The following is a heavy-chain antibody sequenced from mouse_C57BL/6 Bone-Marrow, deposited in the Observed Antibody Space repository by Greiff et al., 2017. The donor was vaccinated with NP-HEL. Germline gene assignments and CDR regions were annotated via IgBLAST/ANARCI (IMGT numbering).Heavy chain of an antibody. Sequence: QVQLKQPGTELVKPGASVKLSCKASGYTFTSYWMHWVKQRPGQGLEWIGNINPSNGGTNYNEKFKSKATLTVDKSSSTAYMQLSSLPSEDSAVYYCARGGYYGSSYFDYWGQGTTLTVSS. CDR1: GYTFTSYW. D-gene: IGHD1-1*01. J-gene: IGHJ2*01. CDR3: ARGGYYGSSYFDY. CDR2: INPSNGGT. V-gene: IGHV1-53*01.